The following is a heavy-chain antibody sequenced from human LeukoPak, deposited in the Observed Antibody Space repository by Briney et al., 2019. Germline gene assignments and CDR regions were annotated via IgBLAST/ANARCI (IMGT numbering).Heavy chain of an antibody. CDR3: ARSLPGAIGAADF. CDR2: THSSGNT. J-gene: IGHJ4*02. V-gene: IGHV4-59*01. Sequence: PSETLSLTCTVSGGPIISYYWSWIRQPPGKGLEWIAYTHSSGNTGYNPSLKSRVTISLDTSKNHFSLKVTSMTAADTGVYYCARSLPGAIGAADFWGQGTLVTVSS. D-gene: IGHD3-3*01. CDR1: GGPIISYY.